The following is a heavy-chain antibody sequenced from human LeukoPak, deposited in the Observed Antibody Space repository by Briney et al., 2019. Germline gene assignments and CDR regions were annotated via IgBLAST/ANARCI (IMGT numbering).Heavy chain of an antibody. V-gene: IGHV3-30-3*01. J-gene: IGHJ4*02. D-gene: IGHD3-22*01. CDR1: GFTFSSYA. Sequence: PGGSLRLSCAASGFTFSSYAMHWVRQAPGKGLEWVAVISYDGSNKYYADSVKGRFTISRDNSKNTLYLQMNSLRAEDTAVYYCARSGGYYDSSGTIDYWGQGTLVTVSS. CDR3: ARSGGYYDSSGTIDY. CDR2: ISYDGSNK.